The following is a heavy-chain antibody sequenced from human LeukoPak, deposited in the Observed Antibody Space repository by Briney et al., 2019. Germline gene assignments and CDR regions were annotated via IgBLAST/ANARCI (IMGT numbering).Heavy chain of an antibody. D-gene: IGHD1-26*01. J-gene: IGHJ4*02. V-gene: IGHV4-39*01. Sequence: TSETLSLTCTVSGGFISSSSYYWGWIRQPPGKGLEWIGSIYYSGSTYYNPSLKSRVTISVDTSKNQFSLKLSSVTAADTAVYYCACGSYFTFDYWGQGTLVTVSS. CDR3: ACGSYFTFDY. CDR1: GGFISSSSYY. CDR2: IYYSGST.